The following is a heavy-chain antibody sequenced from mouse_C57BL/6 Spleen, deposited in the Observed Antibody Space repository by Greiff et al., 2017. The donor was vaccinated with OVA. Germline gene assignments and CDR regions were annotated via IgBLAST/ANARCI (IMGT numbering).Heavy chain of an antibody. CDR1: GFSFTSYG. CDR2: IWSGGST. D-gene: IGHD2-2*01. J-gene: IGHJ4*01. Sequence: QVQLQQSGPGLVQPSQSLSITCTVSGFSFTSYGVHWVRQPPGKGLEWLGVIWSGGSTDYNAAFISRLSIRKDNSKSQVFFKMNSLQADDTAIYYCANYVYGYYAMDYWGQGTSVTVSS. V-gene: IGHV2-4*01. CDR3: ANYVYGYYAMDY.